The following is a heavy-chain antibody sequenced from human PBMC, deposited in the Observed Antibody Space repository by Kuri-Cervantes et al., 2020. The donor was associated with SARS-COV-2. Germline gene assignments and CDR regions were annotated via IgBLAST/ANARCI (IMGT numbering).Heavy chain of an antibody. CDR2: ISGTGDYT. D-gene: IGHD4-11*01. J-gene: IGHJ6*02. V-gene: IGHV3-23*01. CDR1: GFTFSDYY. Sequence: ETLSLTCAASGFTFSDYYMSWVRQAPGKGLEWVSPISGTGDYTYYLDSVNGRFTVSRDNSKNTLYLQMTSLRADDTAVYYCAKSMTTLVYYFGLDVWGQGTTVTVSS. CDR3: AKSMTTLVYYFGLDV.